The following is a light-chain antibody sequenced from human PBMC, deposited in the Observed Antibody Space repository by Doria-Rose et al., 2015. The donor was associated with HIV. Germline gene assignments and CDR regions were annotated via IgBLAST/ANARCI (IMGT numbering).Light chain of an antibody. CDR2: DRS. J-gene: IGKJ1*01. CDR3: HQYGTSWT. Sequence: TPSPGTLSLSPGERATLSCRASQSFSSTYLAWFQQRPGQAPSLLIYDRSTRATGIPDRINASVSRTDFTLAINRLEPEDFALYYCHQYGTSWTFGQGTKVEI. V-gene: IGKV3-20*01. CDR1: QSFSSTY.